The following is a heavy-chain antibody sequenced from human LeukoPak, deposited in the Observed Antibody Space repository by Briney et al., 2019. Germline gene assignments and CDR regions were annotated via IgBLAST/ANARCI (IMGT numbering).Heavy chain of an antibody. J-gene: IGHJ5*02. D-gene: IGHD6-13*01. V-gene: IGHV4-39*07. CDR3: ARGIAAFMKRRIWFDP. CDR1: GGSISSSSYY. CDR2: IYYSGST. Sequence: PSETLSLTCTVSGGSISSSSYYWGWIRQPPGKGLEWIGSIYYSGSTYYNPSLKSRVTISVDTSKNKFSLKLSSVTAADTAVYYCARGIAAFMKRRIWFDPWGQGTLVTVSS.